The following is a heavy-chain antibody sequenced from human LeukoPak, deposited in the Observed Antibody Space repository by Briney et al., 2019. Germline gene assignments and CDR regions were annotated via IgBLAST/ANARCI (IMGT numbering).Heavy chain of an antibody. Sequence: GGFLRLSCAASGFNFSSYSMNWVRQAPGKGLEWVSSISSSSSFRYYADSVKGRFTISRDNAKNSLYLQMNSLRAEDTAVYYCARESSGYFYWGQGTLVTVSS. J-gene: IGHJ4*02. D-gene: IGHD3-22*01. CDR3: ARESSGYFY. CDR1: GFNFSSYS. CDR2: ISSSSSFR. V-gene: IGHV3-21*01.